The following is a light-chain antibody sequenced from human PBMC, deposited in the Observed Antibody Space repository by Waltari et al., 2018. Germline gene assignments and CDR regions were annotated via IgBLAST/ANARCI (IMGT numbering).Light chain of an antibody. CDR1: STDVGCYDH. CDR3: SSYAGSNRVI. V-gene: IGLV2-8*01. Sequence: QSALTQPPSASASPGQPVTIPCPGTSTDVGCYDHVPCYQQHPGNPPKLMISEINQHPSGVPNRFSGSRSGNTASLTVSGLRPEDEADYYCSSYAGSNRVIFGGGTKLTVL. J-gene: IGLJ2*01. CDR2: EIN.